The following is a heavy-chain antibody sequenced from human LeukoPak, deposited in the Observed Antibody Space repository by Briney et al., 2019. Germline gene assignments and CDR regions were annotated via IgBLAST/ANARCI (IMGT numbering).Heavy chain of an antibody. Sequence: GGSLRLSCAASGFTFSGYWMLWVRQAPGKGLVWVSRIDNDGSGTTYADSVKGRFTISRDNAKNTLYLQMSSLRGEDTAVYYCARAAYVSSPDYWGKGTLVTVSS. J-gene: IGHJ4*02. D-gene: IGHD2-8*01. CDR1: GFTFSGYW. CDR2: IDNDGSGT. V-gene: IGHV3-74*01. CDR3: ARAAYVSSPDY.